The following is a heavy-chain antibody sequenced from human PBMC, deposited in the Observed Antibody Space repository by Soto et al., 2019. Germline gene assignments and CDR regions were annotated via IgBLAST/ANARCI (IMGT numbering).Heavy chain of an antibody. D-gene: IGHD1-1*01. J-gene: IGHJ3*02. V-gene: IGHV3-23*01. CDR3: AKATATSGGAFEI. CDR2: ILVGGST. CDR1: GCICSSYD. Sequence: GGSLRLSCAVSGCICSSYDISWVRQAPGKGLEWVSTILVGGSTHYEDSVKGRFTISRDTSKNTVYLQMNSLTAGDTAFYYCAKATATSGGAFEIYGQGTMVTVSS.